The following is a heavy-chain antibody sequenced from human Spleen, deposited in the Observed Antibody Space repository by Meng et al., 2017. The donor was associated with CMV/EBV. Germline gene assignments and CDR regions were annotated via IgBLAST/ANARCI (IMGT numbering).Heavy chain of an antibody. V-gene: IGHV3-74*01. J-gene: IGHJ4*02. CDR2: IDSDESNARDGTNT. CDR3: ARVSEGGWYYGIRRGGRSTFGFDY. D-gene: IGHD6-19*01. Sequence: GGSLRLSCAASGFTFSSYWMHWVRQAPGKGLVWVARIDSDESNARDGTNTRYADSVKGRFTISRDNAKNRLYLQMNSLRAEDTAVYYCARVSEGGWYYGIRRGGRSTFGFDYWGQGTLVTV. CDR1: GFTFSSYW.